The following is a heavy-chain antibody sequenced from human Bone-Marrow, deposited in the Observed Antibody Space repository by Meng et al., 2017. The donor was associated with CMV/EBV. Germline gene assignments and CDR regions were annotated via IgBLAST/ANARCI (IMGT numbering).Heavy chain of an antibody. V-gene: IGHV5-51*01. CDR3: ARTDTEGYCSGTSCFDAFDV. CDR1: GYTFDKYW. D-gene: IGHD2-15*01. J-gene: IGHJ3*01. Sequence: GESLKISCKAFGYTFDKYWIGRVRQMPGKGLDWMAIIFPGDSETRYNPSFEGQVTISADKSISTTYLQWSSLKASDTAIYFCARTDTEGYCSGTSCFDAFDVWGQGTVVTVSS. CDR2: IFPGDSET.